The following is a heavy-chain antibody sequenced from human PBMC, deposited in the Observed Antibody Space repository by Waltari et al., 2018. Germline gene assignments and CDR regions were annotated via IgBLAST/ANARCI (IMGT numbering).Heavy chain of an antibody. Sequence: QVQLQESGPGLVKPSETLSLSCAVFDYSITNGYYWGWIRQSPGKRLEWIGNIYYNGANHSHPSLQSRGPIAVEPSKNQFSLRLSSVTGAGPAVYYCARQGDCRGDCYRGAFDIWGQGTMVTVSS. V-gene: IGHV4-38-2*01. CDR1: DYSITNGYY. CDR3: ARQGDCRGDCYRGAFDI. D-gene: IGHD2-21*01. J-gene: IGHJ3*02. CDR2: IYYNGAN.